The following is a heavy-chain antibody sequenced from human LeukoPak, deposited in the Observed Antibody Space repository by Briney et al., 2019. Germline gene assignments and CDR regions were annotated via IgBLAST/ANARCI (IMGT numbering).Heavy chain of an antibody. Sequence: PSETLSLTCTVSGGSISSSSYYWGWIRQPPGKGLEWIGSIYYSGSTYYNPSLKSRVTISVDTSKNQFSLKLSSVTAADTAVYYRSSRGGSQHGGVDYWGQGTLVTVSS. D-gene: IGHD3-16*01. CDR2: IYYSGST. CDR3: SSRGGSQHGGVDY. CDR1: GGSISSSSYY. J-gene: IGHJ4*02. V-gene: IGHV4-39*01.